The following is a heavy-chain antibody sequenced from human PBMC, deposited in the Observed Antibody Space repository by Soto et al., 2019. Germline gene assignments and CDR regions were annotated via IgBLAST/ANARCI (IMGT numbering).Heavy chain of an antibody. D-gene: IGHD3-3*01. Sequence: EEQLLESGGGLVQPGGSLRLSCAASGFSFSSYGMSWVRQAPGKGLEWVSAISGSGDRTYYADSVKGRFTISRDNSKNTLYLQMKSLRVEDTAVYYCATSFTIAVMLRFDGWGQGNLVTVSS. CDR1: GFSFSSYG. CDR2: ISGSGDRT. V-gene: IGHV3-23*01. J-gene: IGHJ4*02. CDR3: ATSFTIAVMLRFDG.